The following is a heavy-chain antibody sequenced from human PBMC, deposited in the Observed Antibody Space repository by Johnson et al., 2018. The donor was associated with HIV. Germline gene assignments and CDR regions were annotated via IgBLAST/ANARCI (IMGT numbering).Heavy chain of an antibody. D-gene: IGHD3-22*01. V-gene: IGHV3-NL1*01. CDR2: IYTGGST. CDR1: GFTFSNYG. CDR3: ARALSGSGYYPGAFDI. Sequence: QVQLVESGGGVVQPGRSLRLSCVASGFTFSNYGMHWVRQAPGKGLEWVSIIYTGGSTFYADSVKARFTISRDSSKNTLYLQMNSLRAEDTAVYHCARALSGSGYYPGAFDIWGQGTMVTVSS. J-gene: IGHJ3*02.